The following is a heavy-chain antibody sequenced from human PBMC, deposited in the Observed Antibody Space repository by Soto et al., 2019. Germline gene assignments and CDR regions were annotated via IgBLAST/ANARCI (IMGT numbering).Heavy chain of an antibody. D-gene: IGHD3-22*01. CDR3: ARDLITMIVVVPSADAFDI. V-gene: IGHV3-7*05. J-gene: IGHJ3*02. CDR1: GFTFSSYW. CDR2: IKQDGSEK. Sequence: GSLRLSCAASGFTFSSYWMSWVRQAPGKGLEWVANIKQDGSEKYYVDSVKGRFTISRDNAKNSLYLQMNSLRAEDTAVYYCARDLITMIVVVPSADAFDIWGQGTMVTVSS.